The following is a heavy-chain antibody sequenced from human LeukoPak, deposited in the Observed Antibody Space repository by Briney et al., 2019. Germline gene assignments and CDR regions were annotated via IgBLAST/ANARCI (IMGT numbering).Heavy chain of an antibody. CDR3: ARRPYYYYMDV. Sequence: SETLSHTCAVSGYSISSDYYWGWIRLPPGKGLEWIGTIYHSGSAYYNPSLKSRVTLLVDTSNNQFSLRLSSVTATDTAVYYCARRPYYYYMDVWGKGTTVTVSS. CDR2: IYHSGSA. CDR1: GYSISSDYY. D-gene: IGHD6-6*01. J-gene: IGHJ6*03. V-gene: IGHV4-38-2*01.